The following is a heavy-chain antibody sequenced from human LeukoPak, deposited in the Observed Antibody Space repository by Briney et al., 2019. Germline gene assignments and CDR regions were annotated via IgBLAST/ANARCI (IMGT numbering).Heavy chain of an antibody. J-gene: IGHJ4*02. Sequence: SETLSLTCAVSGGSISSGTYYWAWIRQPPGKGLEWIGNIYYSGSTYYNPSLESRITISVDTSKNQFSLRLNSVTAADTAVYYCARQLGRQRLVSIWATWGQGTLVTVSS. CDR3: ARQLGRQRLVSIWAT. V-gene: IGHV4-39*01. D-gene: IGHD6-13*01. CDR1: GGSISSGTYY. CDR2: IYYSGST.